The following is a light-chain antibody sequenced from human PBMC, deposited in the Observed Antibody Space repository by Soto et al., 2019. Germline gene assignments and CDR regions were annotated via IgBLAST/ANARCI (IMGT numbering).Light chain of an antibody. J-gene: IGLJ1*01. CDR2: DVS. CDR1: SSDVGGYNY. CDR3: SSYTSSSTLRV. V-gene: IGLV2-14*01. Sequence: QSVLTQPASVSGSPGQSITIPCTGTSSDVGGYNYVSWYQQHPGKAPKLMIHDVSNRPSGVSNRFSGSKSGNTASLTISGLQAEDEADYYCSSYTSSSTLRVFGTGTKVTVL.